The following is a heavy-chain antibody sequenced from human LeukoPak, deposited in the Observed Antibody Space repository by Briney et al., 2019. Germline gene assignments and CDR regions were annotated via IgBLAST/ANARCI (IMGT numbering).Heavy chain of an antibody. V-gene: IGHV3-49*04. J-gene: IGHJ6*03. CDR2: VRSIAYGGTT. D-gene: IGHD5-24*01. CDR3: TRDQGRRDGWYYYNYMDV. Sequence: PGRSLRLSCTASGFTFGDYTMSWVRQAPGKGLERVGVVRSIAYGGTTEYAASVNGRFTISRDDSKSIAYLQMSSLKTEDTAVYYCTRDQGRRDGWYYYNYMDVWGKGTTVTVSS. CDR1: GFTFGDYT.